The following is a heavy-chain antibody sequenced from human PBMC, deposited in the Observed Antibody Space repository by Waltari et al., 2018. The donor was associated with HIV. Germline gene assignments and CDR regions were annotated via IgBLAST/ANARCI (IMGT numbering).Heavy chain of an antibody. Sequence: QVQLQESGPGLVKPSETLSLTCAVSGYSISSGYYWGWIRQPPGKGLEWIGSIYHSGTTYFNPSLKSRVTISIDTSKNQFSLKLSSVTAADTAVYYCARQPRVVPAAIYAANWFDPWGQGTLVTVSS. CDR3: ARQPRVVPAAIYAANWFDP. CDR1: GYSISSGYY. J-gene: IGHJ5*02. V-gene: IGHV4-38-2*01. D-gene: IGHD2-2*01. CDR2: IYHSGTT.